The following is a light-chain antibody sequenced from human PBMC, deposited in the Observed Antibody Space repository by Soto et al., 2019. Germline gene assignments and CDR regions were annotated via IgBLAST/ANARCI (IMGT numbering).Light chain of an antibody. CDR1: SSDVGAYNY. CDR3: SSYTSSSTLV. J-gene: IGLJ3*02. CDR2: DVT. V-gene: IGLV2-14*03. Sequence: QSVLTQPASVSGSPGQSLTISCTGTSSDVGAYNYVSWYQQHPGKAPQLIIYDVTNRPSGVSNRFSGSKSGNTASLTISGLQAEDEADYYCSSYTSSSTLVFGGGTQLTVL.